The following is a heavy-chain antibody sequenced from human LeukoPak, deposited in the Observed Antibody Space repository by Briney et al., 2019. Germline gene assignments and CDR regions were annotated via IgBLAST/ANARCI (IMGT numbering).Heavy chain of an antibody. CDR2: ISYDGSNK. Sequence: PGRSLRLSCAASGFTFSSYGMHCVRQAPGKGLEWVAVISYDGSNKYYADSVKGRFTISRDNSKNTLYLQMNSLRAEDTAVYYCAKDLAMGFPYGDIDYWGQGTLVTVSS. CDR1: GFTFSSYG. J-gene: IGHJ4*02. CDR3: AKDLAMGFPYGDIDY. D-gene: IGHD4-17*01. V-gene: IGHV3-30*18.